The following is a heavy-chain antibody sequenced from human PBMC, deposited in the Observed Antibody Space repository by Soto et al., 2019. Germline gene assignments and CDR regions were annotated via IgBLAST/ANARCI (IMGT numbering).Heavy chain of an antibody. D-gene: IGHD6-19*01. J-gene: IGHJ4*02. CDR3: ATDLLTAVAGEEGY. V-gene: IGHV1-2*04. CDR1: GYTYTGYY. CDR2: INPNSGGT. Sequence: SVKGSCKASGYTYTGYYMHWVRQATGQGLEWMGWINPNSGGTNYAQKFQGWVTMTRDTSISTAYMELSRLGSEDTAMYYCATDLLTAVAGEEGYWAQGTLVTVSS.